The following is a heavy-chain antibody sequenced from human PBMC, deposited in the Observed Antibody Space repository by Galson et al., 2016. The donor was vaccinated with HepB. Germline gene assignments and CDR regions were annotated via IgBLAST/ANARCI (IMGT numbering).Heavy chain of an antibody. V-gene: IGHV7-4-1*02. CDR1: GHTFTNFA. CDR3: ATHYDILTGNWALEI. CDR2: IDTNTGKP. Sequence: SVKVSCKASGHTFTNFAMNWVRQAPGQGPEWLGWIDTNTGKPTYAQGFTGRFVFSLDTSVSTAYLKVSSLKAEDTAVYFCATHYDILTGNWALEIWGQGTMVSVSS. D-gene: IGHD3-9*01. J-gene: IGHJ3*02.